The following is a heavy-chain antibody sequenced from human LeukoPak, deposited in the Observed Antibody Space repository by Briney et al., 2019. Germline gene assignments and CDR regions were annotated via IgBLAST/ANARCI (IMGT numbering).Heavy chain of an antibody. CDR3: ASCSSTSREYYYYYYGMDV. CDR2: IYSGGST. CDR1: GFTVSSNY. J-gene: IGHJ6*04. Sequence: PGGSLRLSCAASGFTVSSNYMSWVRQAPGQGLEWVSVIYSGGSTYYADSVKGRFTISRDNSKNTLYLQMNSLRAEDTAVYYCASCSSTSREYYYYYYGMDVWGKGTTATVSS. D-gene: IGHD2-2*01. V-gene: IGHV3-53*01.